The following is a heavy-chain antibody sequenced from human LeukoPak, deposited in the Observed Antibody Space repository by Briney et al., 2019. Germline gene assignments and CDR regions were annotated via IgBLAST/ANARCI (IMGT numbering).Heavy chain of an antibody. CDR1: GLTFGVYV. Sequence: GGSLRLSCAASGLTFGVYVMNWFRQAPGKGLVWVGFIRSKAYGGTTEYAASVKGRFTISRDDSNSIAYLQMNSLKTEDTAVYYGGYSYGRHFDIWGQGTMVTVSS. J-gene: IGHJ3*02. V-gene: IGHV3-49*03. CDR2: IRSKAYGGTT. D-gene: IGHD5-18*01. CDR3: GYSYGRHFDI.